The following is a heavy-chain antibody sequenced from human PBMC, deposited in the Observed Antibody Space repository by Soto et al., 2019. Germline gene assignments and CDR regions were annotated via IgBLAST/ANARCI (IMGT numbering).Heavy chain of an antibody. J-gene: IGHJ4*02. Sequence: EVQLVESGGGLVKPGGSLRLSCAASGFTFSNAWMSWVRQAPGKGLEWVGGIKSKTDGGTKDYTAPVKGKFTISRDESKDTLYLQRNRTKTDDTGGYYCTAWTGYWGQGTLVTVSS. V-gene: IGHV3-15*01. CDR2: IKSKTDGGTK. CDR3: TAWTGY. CDR1: GFTFSNAW. D-gene: IGHD5-12*01.